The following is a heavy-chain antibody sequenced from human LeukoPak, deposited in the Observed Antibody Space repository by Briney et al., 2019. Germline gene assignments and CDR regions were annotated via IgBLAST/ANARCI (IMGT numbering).Heavy chain of an antibody. V-gene: IGHV4-31*03. CDR2: IYHSGST. CDR3: ARVPMGASYYYMDV. Sequence: SETLSLTCTVSGASITRCGYYWSWVRQHPGKGPEWIGHIYHSGSTYYNASLRSRLTISVDTSKDQFSLNLSSLTAADAAVYYCARVPMGASYYYMDVWGKGTTVTVSS. D-gene: IGHD1-26*01. CDR1: GASITRCGYY. J-gene: IGHJ6*03.